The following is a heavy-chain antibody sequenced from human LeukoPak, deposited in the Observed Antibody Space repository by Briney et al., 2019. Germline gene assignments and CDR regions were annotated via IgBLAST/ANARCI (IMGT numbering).Heavy chain of an antibody. CDR1: GLTFSGYD. CDR3: ARDRRFFGAAAGAHGVPDY. Sequence: QAGGSLRLSCAASGLTFSGYDMHWVRQAPGKGLEWVANIKQDGSEKYYVDSVKGRFTISRDNAKNSLYLQMNSLRAEDTAVYYCARDRRFFGAAAGAHGVPDYWGQGTLVTVSS. J-gene: IGHJ4*02. CDR2: IKQDGSEK. V-gene: IGHV3-7*03. D-gene: IGHD6-13*01.